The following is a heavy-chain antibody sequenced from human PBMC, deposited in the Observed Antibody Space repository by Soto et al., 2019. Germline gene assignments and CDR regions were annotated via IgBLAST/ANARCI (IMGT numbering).Heavy chain of an antibody. CDR3: AREAQDIVVVVAASFGFDP. CDR2: FDPEDGET. CDR1: GYTLTELS. D-gene: IGHD2-15*01. J-gene: IGHJ5*02. V-gene: IGHV1-24*01. Sequence: GASVKVSCKVSGYTLTELSMHWVRQAPGKGLEWMGGFDPEDGETIYAQKFQGRVTMTEDTSTGTAYMELSSLRSEDTAVYYCAREAQDIVVVVAASFGFDPWGQGTLVTVSS.